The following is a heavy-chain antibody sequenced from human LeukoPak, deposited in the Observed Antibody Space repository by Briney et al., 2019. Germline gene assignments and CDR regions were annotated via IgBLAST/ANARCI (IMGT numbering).Heavy chain of an antibody. D-gene: IGHD6-13*01. Sequence: ASVKVSCKATGYTFTSYGIGWVRQAPGHGLEWMGWISAYNGNTTYAQKLQGRVTMTTDTSTSTAYMELRSLRSDDTAVYYCARGGAAAGTFDYWGQGTLVTVSS. CDR3: ARGGAAAGTFDY. V-gene: IGHV1-18*01. J-gene: IGHJ4*02. CDR2: ISAYNGNT. CDR1: GYTFTSYG.